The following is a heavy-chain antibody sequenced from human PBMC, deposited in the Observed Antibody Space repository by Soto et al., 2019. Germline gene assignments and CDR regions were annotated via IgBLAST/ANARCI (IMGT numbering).Heavy chain of an antibody. Sequence: TETLSHICTVSVCSISSYYWSWIRPPPGKGLEWIGYIYYSGSTNYNPSLKSRVTISVDTSKNQFSLKLSSVTAADTAVYYCARVMEESSWYGGYYYGMDVWGQGTTVTVSS. V-gene: IGHV4-59*01. D-gene: IGHD6-13*01. J-gene: IGHJ6*02. CDR1: VCSISSYY. CDR2: IYYSGST. CDR3: ARVMEESSWYGGYYYGMDV.